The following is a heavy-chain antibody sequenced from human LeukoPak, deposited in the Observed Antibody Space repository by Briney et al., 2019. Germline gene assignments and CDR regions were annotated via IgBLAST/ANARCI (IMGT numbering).Heavy chain of an antibody. CDR3: ARADRGSATSSTSLNWFDP. CDR1: GYTFTSYY. D-gene: IGHD2-2*01. V-gene: IGHV1-46*01. J-gene: IGHJ5*02. CDR2: INPSGGST. Sequence: ASAKVSCKASGYTFTSYYMHWVRQAPGQGLEWMGIINPSGGSTSYAQKFQGRVTMTRDTSTSTVYMELSSLRSEDTAVYYCARADRGSATSSTSLNWFDPWGRGTLVTVSS.